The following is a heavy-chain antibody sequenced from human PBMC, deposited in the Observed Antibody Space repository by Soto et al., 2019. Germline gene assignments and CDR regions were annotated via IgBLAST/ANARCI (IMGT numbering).Heavy chain of an antibody. J-gene: IGHJ6*02. Sequence: QVQLVESGGGVVQPGRSLRLSCAASGFTFSSYAMHWVRQAPGKGLEWVAVISYDGSNKYYADSVKGRFTISRDNSKNTLYLQMNSLRAEDTAVYYCARDGAGISSGWGRDGMDVWGQGTTVTVSS. CDR2: ISYDGSNK. CDR1: GFTFSSYA. CDR3: ARDGAGISSGWGRDGMDV. V-gene: IGHV3-30-3*01. D-gene: IGHD6-25*01.